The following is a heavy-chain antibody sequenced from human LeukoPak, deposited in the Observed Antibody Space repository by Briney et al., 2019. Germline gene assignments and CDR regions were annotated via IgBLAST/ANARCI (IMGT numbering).Heavy chain of an antibody. D-gene: IGHD3-22*01. CDR2: INHSGST. CDR3: ARYSSGPNLNYFDY. V-gene: IGHV4-34*01. Sequence: SETLSLTCAVCGGSFSGYYWSWIRQPPGKGLEWIGEINHSGSTNYNPSLKSRVTISVDTSKNRFSLKLSSVTAADTAVYYCARYSSGPNLNYFDYWGQGTLVTVSS. J-gene: IGHJ4*02. CDR1: GGSFSGYY.